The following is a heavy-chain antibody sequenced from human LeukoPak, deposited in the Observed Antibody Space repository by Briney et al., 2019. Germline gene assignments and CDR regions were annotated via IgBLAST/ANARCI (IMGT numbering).Heavy chain of an antibody. CDR2: INPSGGST. CDR1: GYTFTSYY. Sequence: ASVKVSCKASGYTFTSYYMHWVRQAPGQGLEWMGIINPSGGSTTYAQKFQGRVTMTRDTSTSTVYMELSSLRSEDTALYYCARERDVCNPWWYFDLWGRGTLVTVSS. V-gene: IGHV1-46*01. D-gene: IGHD5-24*01. CDR3: ARERDVCNPWWYFDL. J-gene: IGHJ2*01.